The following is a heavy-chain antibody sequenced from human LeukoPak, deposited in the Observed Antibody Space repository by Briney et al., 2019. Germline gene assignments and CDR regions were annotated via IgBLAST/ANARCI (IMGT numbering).Heavy chain of an antibody. D-gene: IGHD6-6*01. V-gene: IGHV4-61*01. CDR3: ARGDSSSPCYIDY. CDR1: GGSVSSGSYF. Sequence: SETLSLSCTVSGGSVSSGSYFWTWLRQPPGKGLEWIGYIQNSGSSNYNPSLESRVAISVDTSKDQFSLKLSSVTAADTAVYYCARGDSSSPCYIDYWGQGILVTVSS. J-gene: IGHJ4*02. CDR2: IQNSGSS.